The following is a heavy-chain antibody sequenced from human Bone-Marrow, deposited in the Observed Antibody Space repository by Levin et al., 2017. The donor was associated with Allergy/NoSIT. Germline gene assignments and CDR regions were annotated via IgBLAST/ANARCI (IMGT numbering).Heavy chain of an antibody. V-gene: IGHV5-51*01. CDR1: GYTFMNHY. D-gene: IGHD2-8*01. CDR2: IYPRDSDT. J-gene: IGHJ3*01. CDR3: ARTRDPGVHDAFDV. Sequence: PGESLKISCKGSGYTFMNHYIGWVRQMPGKGLEWMGIIYPRDSDTRYGPSFLSHVRISADQSIQTAYLQWSSLQASDTAMYYCARTRDPGVHDAFDVWGQGTMVIVSS.